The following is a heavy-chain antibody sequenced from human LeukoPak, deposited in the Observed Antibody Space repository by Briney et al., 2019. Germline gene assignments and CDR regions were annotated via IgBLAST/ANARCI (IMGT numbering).Heavy chain of an antibody. J-gene: IGHJ3*02. D-gene: IGHD5-24*01. CDR3: ARDQKGRDGYTDDAFDI. Sequence: GGSLRLSCAASGFTFSSHGMHWVRQAPGKGLEWVAVIWYDGSNKYYAESVKGRFTISRDNSKNTLNLQMNSLRAEDTAVYYCARDQKGRDGYTDDAFDIWGQGTMVTVSS. CDR1: GFTFSSHG. CDR2: IWYDGSNK. V-gene: IGHV3-33*01.